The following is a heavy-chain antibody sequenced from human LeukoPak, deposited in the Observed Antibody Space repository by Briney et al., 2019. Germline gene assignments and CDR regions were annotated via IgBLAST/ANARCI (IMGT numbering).Heavy chain of an antibody. J-gene: IGHJ4*02. CDR3: ARGRGSSGWYYY. Sequence: SETLSLTCAVYGGSFSGYYWSWIRQPPGKGLEWIGEINHSGSTNYNPSLNSRVTISVDTSKNQFSLKLSSVTAADTAVYYCARGRGSSGWYYYWGQGTLVTVSS. V-gene: IGHV4-34*01. D-gene: IGHD6-19*01. CDR1: GGSFSGYY. CDR2: INHSGST.